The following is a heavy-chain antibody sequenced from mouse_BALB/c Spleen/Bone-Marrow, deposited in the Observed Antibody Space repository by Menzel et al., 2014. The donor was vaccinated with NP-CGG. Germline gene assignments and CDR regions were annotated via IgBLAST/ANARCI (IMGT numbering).Heavy chain of an antibody. D-gene: IGHD1-1*01. J-gene: IGHJ1*01. CDR3: TRDHYYYGSSYWYFDV. CDR2: INPSNGGT. CDR1: GYTFTSYY. V-gene: IGHV1S81*02. Sequence: VQLQQSGAELVKPGASVKLSCKASGYTFTSYYMYWVKQRPGQGLEWIGGINPSNGGTNFNEKFKSKATLTVDKSSSTAYMQLSSLTSEDSAVYYCTRDHYYYGSSYWYFDVWGAGTTVTVPS.